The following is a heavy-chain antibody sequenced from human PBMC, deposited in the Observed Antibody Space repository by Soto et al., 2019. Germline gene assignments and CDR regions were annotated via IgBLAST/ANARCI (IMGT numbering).Heavy chain of an antibody. D-gene: IGHD7-27*01. J-gene: IGHJ6*02. CDR1: GFTVRSNY. V-gene: IGHV3-53*02. CDR3: ARVWALYGMDV. Sequence: EVQLVETGGGLIQPGGSLRLSCAASGFTVRSNYMSWVRQAPGKGLEWVSVIYSGGSTYYADSVKGRFTISRDNSKNTLYLQMNSLRAEDTAVYYCARVWALYGMDVWGQGTTVTVSS. CDR2: IYSGGST.